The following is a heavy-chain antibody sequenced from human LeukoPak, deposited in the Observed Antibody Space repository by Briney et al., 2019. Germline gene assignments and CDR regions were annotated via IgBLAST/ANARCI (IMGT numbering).Heavy chain of an antibody. V-gene: IGHV1-2*02. J-gene: IGHJ3*02. Sequence: ASVKVSCKASGYTFTGYYMHWVRQAPGQGLEWMGWINPNSGGTNYAQKFQGRVTMTRDTSISTAYMELSRLRSDDTAVYYCAGGSFSSHHAFDIWGQGTMVTVSS. D-gene: IGHD6-13*01. CDR3: AGGSFSSHHAFDI. CDR1: GYTFTGYY. CDR2: INPNSGGT.